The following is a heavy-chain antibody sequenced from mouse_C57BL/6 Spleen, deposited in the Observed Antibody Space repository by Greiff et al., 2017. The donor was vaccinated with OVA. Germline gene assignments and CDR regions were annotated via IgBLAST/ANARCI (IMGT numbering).Heavy chain of an antibody. Sequence: QVQLKQPGAELVKPGASVKLSCKASGYTFTSYWMHWVKQRPGRGLEWIGRIDPNSGGTKYNEKFKSKATLTVDKPSSTAYMQLSSLTSEDSAVYYCARGGAYDPEIFPFAYWGQGTLVTVSA. V-gene: IGHV1-72*01. CDR2: IDPNSGGT. D-gene: IGHD2-10*02. CDR1: GYTFTSYW. CDR3: ARGGAYDPEIFPFAY. J-gene: IGHJ3*01.